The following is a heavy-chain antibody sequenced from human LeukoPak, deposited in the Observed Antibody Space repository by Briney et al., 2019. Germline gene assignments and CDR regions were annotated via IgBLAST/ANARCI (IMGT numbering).Heavy chain of an antibody. Sequence: SVKVSCKASGYTFTGYYMHWVRQAPGQGLEWMGGIIPIFGTANYAQKFQGRVTITADKSTSTAYMELSSLRSEDTAVYYCARVGRAMIATGFDYWGQGTLVTVSS. V-gene: IGHV1-69*06. J-gene: IGHJ4*02. CDR2: IIPIFGTA. CDR1: GYTFTGYY. CDR3: ARVGRAMIATGFDY. D-gene: IGHD3-22*01.